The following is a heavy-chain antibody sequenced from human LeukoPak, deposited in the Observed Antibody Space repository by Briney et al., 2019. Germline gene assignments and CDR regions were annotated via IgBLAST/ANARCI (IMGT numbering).Heavy chain of an antibody. Sequence: ASVKVSCKASGYTFTSYGISWVRQAPGQGLEWMGWISAYNGNTNYAQKLQGRVTMTTDTSTSTAYMELRSLRSDDTAVYYCARGEQENYGDYSAFDIWGQGTMVTVSS. CDR1: GYTFTSYG. D-gene: IGHD4-17*01. V-gene: IGHV1-18*01. CDR3: ARGEQENYGDYSAFDI. CDR2: ISAYNGNT. J-gene: IGHJ3*02.